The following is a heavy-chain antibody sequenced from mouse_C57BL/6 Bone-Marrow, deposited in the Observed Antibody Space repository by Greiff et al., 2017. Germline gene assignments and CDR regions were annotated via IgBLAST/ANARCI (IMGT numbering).Heavy chain of an antibody. J-gene: IGHJ2*01. CDR2: IDPENGDT. V-gene: IGHV14-4*01. CDR3: TFYGSSPDY. Sequence: EVKLMESGAELVRPGASVKLSCTASGFNIKDDYMHWVKQRPEQGLEWIGRIDPENGDTEYASKFQGKATITADTSSNTAYLQLSSLTSEDTAVYYCTFYGSSPDYWGQGTTLTVSS. CDR1: GFNIKDDY. D-gene: IGHD1-1*01.